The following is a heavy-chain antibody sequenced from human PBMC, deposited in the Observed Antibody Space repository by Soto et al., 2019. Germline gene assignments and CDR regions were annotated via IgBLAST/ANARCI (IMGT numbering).Heavy chain of an antibody. Sequence: ASVKVSFKASGYTFTSHGISWVRQAPGQGLEWMGWISAYNGNTNYAQKLQGRVNMTTDTSTSTAYMEMRSLRSDDTAVYYCARGGGWSGYRYFDYWGQGTLVTVSS. CDR2: ISAYNGNT. D-gene: IGHD3-3*01. CDR3: ARGGGWSGYRYFDY. V-gene: IGHV1-18*01. CDR1: GYTFTSHG. J-gene: IGHJ4*02.